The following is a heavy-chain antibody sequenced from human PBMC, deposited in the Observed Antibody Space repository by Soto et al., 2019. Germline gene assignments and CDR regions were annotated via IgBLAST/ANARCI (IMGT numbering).Heavy chain of an antibody. CDR3: ARRGGSSWYNTPYGMDA. CDR1: GYSFTSYW. D-gene: IGHD6-13*01. Sequence: PGESLKISCKGSGYSFTSYWIGWVRQMPGKGLEWMGIIYPGDSDTRYSPSFQGQVTISADKSISTAYLQWSSLKASDTAMYYCARRGGSSWYNTPYGMDAWGQGTTVTVSS. V-gene: IGHV5-51*01. CDR2: IYPGDSDT. J-gene: IGHJ6*02.